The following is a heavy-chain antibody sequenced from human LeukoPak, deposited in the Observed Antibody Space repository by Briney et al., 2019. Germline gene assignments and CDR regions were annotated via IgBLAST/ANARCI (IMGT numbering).Heavy chain of an antibody. V-gene: IGHV4-31*03. Sequence: SETLSLTCTVSGGSMSSGGYYWSWIRRHAVKGMEWIGYMYESGSTYYNPSLKSRVTISVDTSKNQFSLKLSSVTAADTAVYYCARDFRYDILTGYYKPYYYGMDVWGQGTTVTVSS. D-gene: IGHD3-9*01. CDR3: ARDFRYDILTGYYKPYYYGMDV. CDR2: MYESGST. CDR1: GGSMSSGGYY. J-gene: IGHJ6*02.